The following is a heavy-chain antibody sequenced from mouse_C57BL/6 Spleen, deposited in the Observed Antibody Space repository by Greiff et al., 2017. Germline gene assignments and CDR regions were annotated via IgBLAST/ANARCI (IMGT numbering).Heavy chain of an antibody. CDR3: ARAYSRYAMDY. CDR1: GYTFTSYW. D-gene: IGHD2-5*01. J-gene: IGHJ4*01. V-gene: IGHV1-61*01. CDR2: IYPSDSET. Sequence: VQLQQPGAELVRPGSSVKLSCKASGYTFTSYWMDWVKQRPGQGLEWIGNIYPSDSETHYNQKFKDKATLTVDKSSSTAYMQLSSLTSADSAVYDCARAYSRYAMDYWGQGTSGTVSS.